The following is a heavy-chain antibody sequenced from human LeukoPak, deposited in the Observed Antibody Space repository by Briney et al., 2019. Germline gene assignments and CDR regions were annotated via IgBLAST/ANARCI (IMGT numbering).Heavy chain of an antibody. V-gene: IGHV4-59*01. CDR3: ARRGDDFWSGYLYTFDY. CDR1: GGSISSYY. Sequence: SETLSLTCTVSGGSISSYYWSWVRQPPGKGLEWIGYIYYSGSTNYNPSLKSRVTISVDTSKNQFSLKLSSVTAADTAVYYCARRGDDFWSGYLYTFDYWGQGTLVTVSS. D-gene: IGHD3-3*01. J-gene: IGHJ4*02. CDR2: IYYSGST.